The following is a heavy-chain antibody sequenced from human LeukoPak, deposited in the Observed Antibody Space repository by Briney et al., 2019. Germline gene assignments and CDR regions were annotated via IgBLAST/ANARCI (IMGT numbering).Heavy chain of an antibody. V-gene: IGHV1-8*02. Sequence: ASVKVSCKASGYTFTGYYVHWVRQAPGQGLEWMGWINPNSGNTGYAQKFQGRVTMTRNTSISTAYMELSSLRSEDTAVCYCALNQLGYCSGGSCYSDDAFDIWGQGTMVTVSS. J-gene: IGHJ3*02. CDR1: GYTFTGYY. CDR3: ALNQLGYCSGGSCYSDDAFDI. D-gene: IGHD2-15*01. CDR2: INPNSGNT.